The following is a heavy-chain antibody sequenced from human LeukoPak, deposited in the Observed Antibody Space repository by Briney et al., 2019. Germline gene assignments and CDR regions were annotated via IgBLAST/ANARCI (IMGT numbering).Heavy chain of an antibody. D-gene: IGHD3-3*02. CDR2: LYSGDTT. CDR1: GFTVATKY. CDR3: ARVGDHFHWYLDL. V-gene: IGHV3-53*01. J-gene: IGHJ2*01. Sequence: AGSLTLSCEASGFTVATKYMNWVRQAPGKGLEWASILYSGDTTYYSDSVKGRFTVSRDSSKNTLYLHINSLRAEDTAVYYCARVGDHFHWYLDLWGRGALVTASS.